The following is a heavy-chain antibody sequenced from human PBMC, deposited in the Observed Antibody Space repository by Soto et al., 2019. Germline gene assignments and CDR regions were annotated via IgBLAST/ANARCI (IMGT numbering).Heavy chain of an antibody. J-gene: IGHJ6*02. CDR2: IYPGDSDT. D-gene: IGHD3-16*01. CDR3: ARLMITFGGHYYYGMDV. CDR1: GYSFTSYW. V-gene: IGHV5-51*01. Sequence: GESLKISCKGSGYSFTSYWIGWVRQMPGKGLEWMGIIYPGDSDTRYSPSFQGQVTISADKSISTAYLQWSSLKASDTAMYYCARLMITFGGHYYYGMDVWGQGTTVTVSS.